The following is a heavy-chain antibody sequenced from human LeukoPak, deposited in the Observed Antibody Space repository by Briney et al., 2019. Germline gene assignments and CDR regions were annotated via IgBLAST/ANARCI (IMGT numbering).Heavy chain of an antibody. D-gene: IGHD1-26*01. V-gene: IGHV3-11*03. CDR1: GFSFSDYY. J-gene: IGHJ4*02. CDR2: ISSSGSHT. Sequence: GGSLRLSCVASGFSFSDYYMSWIRQAPGKGLEWVSYISSSGSHTNYADSVTGRFTISRNNAKESLHLQMNSLRAEDTAVYYCARHPDGSLSLDYWGQGTLVTVSS. CDR3: ARHPDGSLSLDY.